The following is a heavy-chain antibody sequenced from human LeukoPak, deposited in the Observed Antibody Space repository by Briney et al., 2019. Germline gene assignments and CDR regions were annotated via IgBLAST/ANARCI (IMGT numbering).Heavy chain of an antibody. Sequence: SETLSLTCTVSGGSISSGGYYWSWIRQHPGKGLEWIGYIYDSGSTYYNPSLKSRVTISVDRSKNQFSLKLSSVTAADTAVYYCASGWGSYYYDSSGLAPDYWGQGTLVTVSS. V-gene: IGHV4-31*09. CDR2: IYDSGST. J-gene: IGHJ4*02. CDR3: ASGWGSYYYDSSGLAPDY. D-gene: IGHD3-22*01. CDR1: GGSISSGGYY.